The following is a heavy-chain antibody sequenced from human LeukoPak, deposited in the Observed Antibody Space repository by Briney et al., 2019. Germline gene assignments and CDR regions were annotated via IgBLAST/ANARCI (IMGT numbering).Heavy chain of an antibody. J-gene: IGHJ4*02. V-gene: IGHV5-51*01. CDR2: IYPGDSDT. Sequence: GESLKISCKGSGYSLTSYWIGWVRQMPGKGLEWMGIIYPGDSDTRYSPSFQGQVTISADTSISTAYLQWSSLKASDTAMYYCARSSLDIVVVPAAPFDYWGQGTLVTVSS. D-gene: IGHD2-2*01. CDR1: GYSLTSYW. CDR3: ARSSLDIVVVPAAPFDY.